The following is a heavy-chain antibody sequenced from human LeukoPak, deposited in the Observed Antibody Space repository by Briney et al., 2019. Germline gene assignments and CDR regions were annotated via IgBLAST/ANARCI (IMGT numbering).Heavy chain of an antibody. Sequence: GGSLRLSCAASGFTVSSNYMSWVRQAPGKGLEWVSVIYSGGSTYYADSVKGRFTISRDNSKNTLYLQMNSLRAEDTAVYYCARESAGYSSSWYPGTHYYYYGMDVWGQGTTVTVSS. D-gene: IGHD6-13*01. CDR1: GFTVSSNY. CDR3: ARESAGYSSSWYPGTHYYYYGMDV. J-gene: IGHJ6*02. CDR2: IYSGGST. V-gene: IGHV3-53*01.